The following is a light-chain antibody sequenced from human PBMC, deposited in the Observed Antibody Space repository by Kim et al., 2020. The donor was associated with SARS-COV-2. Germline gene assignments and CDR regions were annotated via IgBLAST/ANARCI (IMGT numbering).Light chain of an antibody. V-gene: IGKV1-5*01. CDR3: QQYNDYYT. J-gene: IGKJ2*01. Sequence: LSSSVGDRVPITCRASQSVSTLLAWYQQKPGKAPKVLIYDVSSLGSGVPSRFSGSGSGTEFTLTISSLQPDDFATYYCQQYNDYYTFGQGTKLEI. CDR1: QSVSTL. CDR2: DVS.